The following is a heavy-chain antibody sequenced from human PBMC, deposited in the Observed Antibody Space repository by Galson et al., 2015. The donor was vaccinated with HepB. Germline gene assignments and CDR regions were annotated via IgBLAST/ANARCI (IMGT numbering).Heavy chain of an antibody. CDR2: ISAYNGNT. CDR1: GYTFTSYG. D-gene: IGHD1-26*01. Sequence: SVKVSCKASGYTFTSYGISWVRQAPGQGLEWMGWISAYNGNTNYAQKLQGRVTMTTDTSTSTAYMELRSLRSDDTAVYYCARGLFAGSGELTGRRFDPWGQGTLVTVSS. CDR3: ARGLFAGSGELTGRRFDP. V-gene: IGHV1-18*01. J-gene: IGHJ5*02.